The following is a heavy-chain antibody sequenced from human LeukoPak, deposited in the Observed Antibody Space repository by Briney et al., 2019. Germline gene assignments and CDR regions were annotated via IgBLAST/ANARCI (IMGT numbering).Heavy chain of an antibody. Sequence: PGGSLRLSCTASGFTFGDYAMSWVRQAPGKGLEWVGFIRSKAYGGTTEYAASVKGRFTISRDDSKSIAYLQMNSLKTEDTAVYYCTRGDDYYYGMDVWGQGTTVTVSS. J-gene: IGHJ6*02. CDR1: GFTFGDYA. V-gene: IGHV3-49*04. CDR3: TRGDDYYYGMDV. CDR2: IRSKAYGGTT.